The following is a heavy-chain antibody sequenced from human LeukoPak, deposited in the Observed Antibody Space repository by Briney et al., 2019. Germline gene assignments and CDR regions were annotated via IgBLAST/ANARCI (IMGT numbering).Heavy chain of an antibody. CDR1: GVSIRSSYYY. Sequence: SETLSLTCTVSGVSIRSSYYYWGWIRQPPGKGLEWIGYIYYSGSTNYNPSLKSRVTISVDTSKNQFSLKLSSVTAADTAVYYCARAARKWEPYFDYWGQGTLVTVSS. D-gene: IGHD1-26*01. CDR3: ARAARKWEPYFDY. V-gene: IGHV4-61*05. CDR2: IYYSGST. J-gene: IGHJ4*02.